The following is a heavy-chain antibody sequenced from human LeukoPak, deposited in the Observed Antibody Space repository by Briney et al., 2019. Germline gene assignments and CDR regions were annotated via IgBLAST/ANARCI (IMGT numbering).Heavy chain of an antibody. CDR1: GGTFSSYA. CDR2: IIPIFGTA. CDR3: AKAPFSGSYYGPAYFDY. D-gene: IGHD1-26*01. V-gene: IGHV1-69*13. Sequence: ASVKVSCKASGGTFSSYAISWVRQAPGQGLEWMGGIIPIFGTANYAQKFQGRVTITADESTSTAYMELRSLRSDDTAVYYCAKAPFSGSYYGPAYFDYWGQGTLVTVSS. J-gene: IGHJ4*02.